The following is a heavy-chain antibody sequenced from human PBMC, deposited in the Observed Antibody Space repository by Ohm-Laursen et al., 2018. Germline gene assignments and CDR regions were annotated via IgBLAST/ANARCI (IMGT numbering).Heavy chain of an antibody. CDR2: IFASGGTT. V-gene: IGHV3-23*01. CDR3: AKGGTDVVVPRY. J-gene: IGHJ4*02. Sequence: SLRLSCTASGFTFSSNRMCWVRQAPGKGLEWVSSIFASGGTTYFADSVKGRFTVSRDNSKNTLYLQMNSLRAEDTAIYYCAKGGTDVVVPRYWGQGTLVTVSS. D-gene: IGHD2-21*01. CDR1: GFTFSSNR.